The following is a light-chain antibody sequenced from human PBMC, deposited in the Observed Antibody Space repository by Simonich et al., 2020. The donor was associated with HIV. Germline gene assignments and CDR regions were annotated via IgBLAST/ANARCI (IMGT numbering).Light chain of an antibody. V-gene: IGLV2-8*01. CDR1: SSDIGAFNY. CDR2: EVT. CDR3: SSYAGSNNLL. J-gene: IGLJ2*01. Sequence: QSALTQPPSASGSPGQSVTISCTGTSSDIGAFNYVSWYQQHPGKAPKLMIYEVTKRPSGVPVRFSGSKSGNTASLSVSGLQAEDEADYYCSSYAGSNNLLFGGGTKLTVL.